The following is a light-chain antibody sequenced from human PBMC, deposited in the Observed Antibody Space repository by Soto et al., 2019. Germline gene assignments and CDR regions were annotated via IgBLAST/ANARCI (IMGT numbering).Light chain of an antibody. CDR1: QRVTTY. CDR3: QQSYSTPYT. Sequence: QMTQSPSSLSASVRDRVTITCRASQRVTTYLNWYQQKPGKAPKLLISTASTLQRGVPSRFSGSGSGTDFTLTITTLQPGDFATYFCQQSYSTPYTFGQGTKLEIK. J-gene: IGKJ2*01. V-gene: IGKV1-39*01. CDR2: TAS.